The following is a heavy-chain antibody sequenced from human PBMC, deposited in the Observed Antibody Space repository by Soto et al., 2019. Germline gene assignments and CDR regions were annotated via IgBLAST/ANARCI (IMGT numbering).Heavy chain of an antibody. CDR1: GGSISSSSYY. J-gene: IGHJ6*02. D-gene: IGHD1-1*01. CDR3: ARSRQLGTGYYYGMDV. CDR2: IYYSGST. Sequence: SETLSLTCTVSGGSISSSSYYWGWIRQPPGKGLEWIGSIYYSGSTYYNPSLKGRVTISVDTSKNQFSLKLSSVTAADTAVYYCARSRQLGTGYYYGMDVWGQGTTVTVSS. V-gene: IGHV4-39*01.